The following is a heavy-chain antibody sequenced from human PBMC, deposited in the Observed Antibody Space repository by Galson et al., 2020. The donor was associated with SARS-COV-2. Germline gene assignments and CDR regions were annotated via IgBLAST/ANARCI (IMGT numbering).Heavy chain of an antibody. CDR2: INSDGSSA. CDR3: ARIFPGPEDY. CDR1: GFSFSSNW. J-gene: IGHJ4*02. V-gene: IGHV3-74*03. D-gene: IGHD3-3*01. Sequence: GGSLRLSCVASGFSFSSNWMHWVRQAPGKGLVWVSRINSDGSSATYADSVKGRFTISRDNAKNMLYLQVNNMRAEDTAVYYCARIFPGPEDYWGQGALGTVSS.